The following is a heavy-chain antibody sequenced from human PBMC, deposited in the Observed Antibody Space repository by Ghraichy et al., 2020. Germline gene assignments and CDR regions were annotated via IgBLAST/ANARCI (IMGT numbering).Heavy chain of an antibody. V-gene: IGHV4-59*01. CDR1: GGSISSYS. CDR2: IYYSGST. Sequence: SETLSLTCTVSGGSISSYSWSWIRQPPGKGLEWIGYIYYSGSTNYNPSLKSRVTISVDTSKNQFSLKLSSVTAADTAVYYCARDHWNDVYYYYYGMDVWGQGTTVTVSS. CDR3: ARDHWNDVYYYYYGMDV. J-gene: IGHJ6*02. D-gene: IGHD1-1*01.